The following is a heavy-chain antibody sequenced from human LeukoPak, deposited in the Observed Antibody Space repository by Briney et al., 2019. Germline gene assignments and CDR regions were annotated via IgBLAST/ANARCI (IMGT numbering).Heavy chain of an antibody. V-gene: IGHV1-69*06. CDR1: GGTFSSYA. CDR2: IIPIFGTA. D-gene: IGHD6-13*01. J-gene: IGHJ4*02. CDR3: ARDFGYSSSWYNYFDY. Sequence: SVKVSCKASGGTFSSYAISWVRQAPGKGLEWMGGIIPIFGTANYAQKFQGRVTITADKSTSTAYMERSSLRSEDTAVYYCARDFGYSSSWYNYFDYWGQGTLVTVSS.